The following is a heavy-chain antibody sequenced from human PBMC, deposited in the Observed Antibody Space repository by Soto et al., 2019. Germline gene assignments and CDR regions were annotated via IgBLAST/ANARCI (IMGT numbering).Heavy chain of an antibody. CDR1: GYSISTYSYY. CDR2: ISYTGDS. CDR3: VTAGGGMLAIRSDY. J-gene: IGHJ4*01. D-gene: IGHD6-13*01. V-gene: IGHV4-39*01. Sequence: PSETLSLTCTVSGYSISTYSYYWGLIRQSPEKGLEWIGSISYTGDSYYNPSLQGRVTISVDTPKNQFSLRLSSVTAADTAVYYCVTAGGGMLAIRSDYWGHGTLVTVSS.